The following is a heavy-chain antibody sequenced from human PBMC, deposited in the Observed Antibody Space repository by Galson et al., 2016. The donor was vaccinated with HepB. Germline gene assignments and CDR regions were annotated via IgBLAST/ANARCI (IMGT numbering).Heavy chain of an antibody. CDR1: RFTFKYYA. CDR3: GREDGGLLLGFGMDV. Sequence: SLRLSCATSRFTFKYYAMHWVRQAPGKGLEWVAVISYDGSNKYYADSVKGRFTISRDNSKNTLYLQMNSLRAEDTAVYYCGREDGGLLLGFGMDVWGQGTTVTVSS. J-gene: IGHJ6*02. V-gene: IGHV3-30*04. D-gene: IGHD1-26*01. CDR2: ISYDGSNK.